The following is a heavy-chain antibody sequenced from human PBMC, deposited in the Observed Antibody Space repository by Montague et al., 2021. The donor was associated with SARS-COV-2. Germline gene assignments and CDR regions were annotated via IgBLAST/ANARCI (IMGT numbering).Heavy chain of an antibody. D-gene: IGHD3-3*01. Sequence: SETLSLTCTVSGGSISPYYWSWIRQSPGKGLECIGYTSYSGSTDYNPSLKSRVTISIDTSKNQFSLKLSSVTAADTAVYYCARWGEYYDSPYYYYAMDFWGQGTTVTIS. CDR3: ARWGEYYDSPYYYYAMDF. CDR1: GGSISPYY. J-gene: IGHJ6*02. V-gene: IGHV4-59*12. CDR2: TSYSGST.